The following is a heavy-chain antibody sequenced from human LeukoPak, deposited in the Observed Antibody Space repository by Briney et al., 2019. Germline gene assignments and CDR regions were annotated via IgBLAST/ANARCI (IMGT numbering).Heavy chain of an antibody. CDR1: GFTFSSYE. J-gene: IGHJ4*02. CDR2: ISSSGSTI. CDR3: ARDGYYYDSSGEMGDY. V-gene: IGHV3-48*03. D-gene: IGHD3-22*01. Sequence: PGGSLRLSCAASGFTFSSYEMNWVRQAPGQGLEWVSYISSSGSTIYYADSVKGRFTISRDNAKSSLHLQMNSLRAEDTAVYYCARDGYYYDSSGEMGDYWGQGTLVTVSS.